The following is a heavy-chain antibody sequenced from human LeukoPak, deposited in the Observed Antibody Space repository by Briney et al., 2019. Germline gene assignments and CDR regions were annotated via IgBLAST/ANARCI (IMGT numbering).Heavy chain of an antibody. Sequence: GASVKVSCKASGYTFTGYYMHWVRQAPGQGLGWMGWINPNSGGTNYAQKFQGRVTMTRDTSISTAYMELSRLRSDDTAVYYCASTQRHADGVPFDYWGQGTLVTVSS. CDR2: INPNSGGT. D-gene: IGHD2-8*01. V-gene: IGHV1-2*02. J-gene: IGHJ4*02. CDR3: ASTQRHADGVPFDY. CDR1: GYTFTGYY.